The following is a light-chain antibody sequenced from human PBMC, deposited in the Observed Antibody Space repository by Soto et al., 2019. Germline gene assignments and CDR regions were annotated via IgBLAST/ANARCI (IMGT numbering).Light chain of an antibody. CDR3: GEDQGRGRNFLVV. CDR2: VGTGGIVG. Sequence: QPVLTQPPSASASLGASVTLTCTLSSGYSNYKVDWYQQRPGKGPRFVMRVGTGGIVGSKGDGIPDRFSVLGSGLNRYLTNKNTQKGDGGNPHWGEDQGRGRNFLVVCGGGTKVPAL. V-gene: IGLV9-49*01. J-gene: IGLJ2*01. CDR1: SGYSNYK.